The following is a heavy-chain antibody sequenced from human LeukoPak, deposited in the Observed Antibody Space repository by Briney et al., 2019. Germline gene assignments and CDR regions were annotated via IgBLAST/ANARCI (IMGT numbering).Heavy chain of an antibody. D-gene: IGHD5-12*01. J-gene: IGHJ4*02. CDR2: MNPSSGNT. V-gene: IGHV1-8*01. CDR3: ARGRRYSGYDAFGY. Sequence: ASVKVSCKASGYTFTSYDINWVRQATGQGLEWMGWMNPSSGNTGYAQKFQGRVTMTRNTSISTAYMELSSLRSEDTAVYYCARGRRYSGYDAFGYWGQGTLVTVSS. CDR1: GYTFTSYD.